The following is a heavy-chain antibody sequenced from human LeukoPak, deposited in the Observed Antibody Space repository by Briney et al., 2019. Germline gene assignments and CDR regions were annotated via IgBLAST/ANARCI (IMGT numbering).Heavy chain of an antibody. Sequence: HPGGSLRLSCAASGFTFSTSAMVWVRQAPGKGLECVSGISVSGCSTYYAESVKGRFTISRDNSKNTLYLQMNSLRAEDTAVYYCAKIFGVVMLTEFDYWGQGTVVTVSS. CDR1: GFTFSTSA. CDR2: ISVSGCST. J-gene: IGHJ4*02. D-gene: IGHD3-3*01. V-gene: IGHV3-23*01. CDR3: AKIFGVVMLTEFDY.